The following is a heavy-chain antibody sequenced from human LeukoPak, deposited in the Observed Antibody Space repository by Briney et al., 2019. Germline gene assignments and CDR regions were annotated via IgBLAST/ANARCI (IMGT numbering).Heavy chain of an antibody. V-gene: IGHV4-4*07. Sequence: SETLSLTCSVSGGSVRSDYRNWIRQPAGKGLEWIGRIQSSGTTNYNPSLKSRLTMSVDTSKNQFSLKLSSVTAADTAVYYCARDSGSGWYGQWGQGTLVTVSS. CDR2: IQSSGTT. CDR1: GGSVRSDY. D-gene: IGHD6-19*01. CDR3: ARDSGSGWYGQ. J-gene: IGHJ4*02.